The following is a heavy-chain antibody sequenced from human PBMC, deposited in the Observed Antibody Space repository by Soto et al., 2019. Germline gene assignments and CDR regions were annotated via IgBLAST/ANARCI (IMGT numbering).Heavy chain of an antibody. J-gene: IGHJ4*02. V-gene: IGHV3-23*01. D-gene: IGHD2-8*01. CDR1: GFTFSTYA. Sequence: GGSLRLSCAASGFTFSTYALTWVRQAPGKGLEWVSAISASGGNTYYAGPVKGRFTISRDNSKNTVYLQMNSLRAEDTALYYCAKAPMVERVYAPFEHWGQGSLVTVSS. CDR2: ISASGGNT. CDR3: AKAPMVERVYAPFEH.